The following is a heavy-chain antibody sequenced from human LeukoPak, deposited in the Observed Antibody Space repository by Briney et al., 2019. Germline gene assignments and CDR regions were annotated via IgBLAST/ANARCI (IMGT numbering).Heavy chain of an antibody. CDR3: ARDPTEERVGASFDY. Sequence: GGSLRLSCAASGFTFSSYAMHWVRQAPGKGLEWVAVISYDGSNKYYADSVKGRFTISRDSSKNTLYLQMNSLRAEDTAVYYCARDPTEERVGASFDYWGQGTLVTVSS. CDR2: ISYDGSNK. V-gene: IGHV3-30-3*01. CDR1: GFTFSSYA. D-gene: IGHD1-26*01. J-gene: IGHJ4*02.